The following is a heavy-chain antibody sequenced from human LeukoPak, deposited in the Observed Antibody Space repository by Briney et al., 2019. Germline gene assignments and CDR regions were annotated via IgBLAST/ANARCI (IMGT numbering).Heavy chain of an antibody. CDR3: AGGEAMVTLDY. CDR1: GGSISSYY. D-gene: IGHD5-18*01. Sequence: SETLSLTCTVSGGSISSYYWSWIRQPPGKGLEWIGYIYYSGSTNYNPSLKSRVTISVDTSKNQFSLKLSSVTAADTAVYYCAGGEAMVTLDYWGQGTLSPSPQ. J-gene: IGHJ4*02. V-gene: IGHV4-59*01. CDR2: IYYSGST.